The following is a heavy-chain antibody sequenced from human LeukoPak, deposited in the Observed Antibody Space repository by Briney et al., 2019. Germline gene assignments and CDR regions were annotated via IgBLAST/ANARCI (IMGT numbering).Heavy chain of an antibody. CDR3: ARAGRERHYYYCMDV. Sequence: GRSLRLSCAASGFTFSSYGMHWVRQAPGKGLEWVAVIWYDGSNKYYADSVKGRFTISRDNSKNTLYLQMNSLRAEDTAVYYCARAGRERHYYYCMDVWGKGTTVTVSS. CDR2: IWYDGSNK. D-gene: IGHD1-1*01. CDR1: GFTFSSYG. V-gene: IGHV3-33*01. J-gene: IGHJ6*03.